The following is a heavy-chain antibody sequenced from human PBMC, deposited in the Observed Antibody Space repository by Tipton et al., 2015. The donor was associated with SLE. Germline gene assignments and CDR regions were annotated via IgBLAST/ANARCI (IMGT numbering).Heavy chain of an antibody. CDR3: ARHAGGQLWFEEYYYYYYMDV. D-gene: IGHD5-18*01. CDR2: INHSGST. J-gene: IGHJ6*03. Sequence: TLSLTCAVYGGSFSGYYWSWIRQPPGKGLEWIGEINHSGSTNYNPSLKSRVTISVDTSKNQFSLKLGSVTAADTAVYYCARHAGGQLWFEEYYYYYYMDVWGKGTTVTVSS. CDR1: GGSFSGYY. V-gene: IGHV4-34*01.